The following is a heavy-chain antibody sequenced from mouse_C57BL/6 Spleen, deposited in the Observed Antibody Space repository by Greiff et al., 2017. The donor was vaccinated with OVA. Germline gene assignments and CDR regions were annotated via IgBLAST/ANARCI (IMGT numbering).Heavy chain of an antibody. Sequence: QVQLQQSGPGLVRPSQSLSITCTVSGFSLTSSGVPWFRQSPGRGLEWLGVIWRGGSTDYNAAFISRLSISKDNSKSQVFFKMNSLQADDTAIYYCARMGVSRLDYWGQGTTLSVSS. J-gene: IGHJ2*01. V-gene: IGHV2-2*01. D-gene: IGHD1-1*01. CDR3: ARMGVSRLDY. CDR2: IWRGGST. CDR1: GFSLTSSG.